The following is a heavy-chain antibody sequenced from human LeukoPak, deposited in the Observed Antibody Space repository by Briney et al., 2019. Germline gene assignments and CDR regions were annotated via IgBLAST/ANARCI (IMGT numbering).Heavy chain of an antibody. D-gene: IGHD4-17*01. V-gene: IGHV3-21*01. J-gene: IGHJ6*02. CDR3: ASRPYGDYGMDV. Sequence: GGSLRLSCAASGFTFSSYSMNWVRQAPGKGLEWVSSISSSSSYIYYADSVKGRFTISRDNAKNSLYLQMNSLRAEDTAVYYCASRPYGDYGMDVWGQGTTVTVSS. CDR2: ISSSSSYI. CDR1: GFTFSSYS.